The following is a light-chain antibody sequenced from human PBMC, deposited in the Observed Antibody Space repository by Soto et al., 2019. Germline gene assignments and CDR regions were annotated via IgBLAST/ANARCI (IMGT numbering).Light chain of an antibody. Sequence: IVLTQSPGTLSLSPGERATLSCRASQSVSSSYLAWYQQKPGQAPRLLIYGASSRATGLPDRFSGSGSGTDFTLTISRLEPEDFAVYYCQQYGSSPYDFGQGTKLEIK. V-gene: IGKV3-20*01. CDR1: QSVSSSY. CDR2: GAS. CDR3: QQYGSSPYD. J-gene: IGKJ2*01.